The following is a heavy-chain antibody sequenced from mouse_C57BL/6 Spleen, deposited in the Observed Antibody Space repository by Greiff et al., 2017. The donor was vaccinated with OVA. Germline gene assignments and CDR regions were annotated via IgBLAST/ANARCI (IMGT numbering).Heavy chain of an antibody. V-gene: IGHV1-52*01. Sequence: VQLQQPGAELVRPGSSVKLSCKASGYTFTSYWMHWVKQRPIQGLEWIGNIDPSDSETHYNQKFKDKATLTVDKSSSTAYMQLSSLTSEDSAVYNCARYGRSSYYFDYWGQGTTLTVSS. J-gene: IGHJ2*01. CDR2: IDPSDSET. CDR1: GYTFTSYW. CDR3: ARYGRSSYYFDY. D-gene: IGHD1-1*01.